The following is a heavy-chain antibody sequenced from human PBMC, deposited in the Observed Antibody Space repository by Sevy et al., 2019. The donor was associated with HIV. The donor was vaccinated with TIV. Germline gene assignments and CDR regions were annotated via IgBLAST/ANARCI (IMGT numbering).Heavy chain of an antibody. CDR1: VFTFSNYA. Sequence: GGSLRLSCAASVFTFSNYALSWVRQAPGKGLEWVSAVSGSGGKTYYADSVKGRFTISRDTSNNTLFLHMNSLRAEDTAVYYCATHRRRDGYSYGAFDIWGQGTMVTVSS. CDR2: VSGSGGKT. V-gene: IGHV3-23*01. CDR3: ATHRRRDGYSYGAFDI. J-gene: IGHJ3*02. D-gene: IGHD4-4*01.